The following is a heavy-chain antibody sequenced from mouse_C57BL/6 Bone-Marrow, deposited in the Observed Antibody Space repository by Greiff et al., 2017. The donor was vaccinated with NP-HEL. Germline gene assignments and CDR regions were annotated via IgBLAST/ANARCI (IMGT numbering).Heavy chain of an antibody. V-gene: IGHV5-6*01. CDR2: ISSGGSYT. CDR3: ARQELGPKYFDY. J-gene: IGHJ2*01. D-gene: IGHD4-1*01. CDR1: GFTFSSYG. Sequence: EVQRVESGGDLVKPGGSLKLSCAASGFTFSSYGMSWVRQTPDKRLEWVATISSGGSYTYYPDSVKGRFTISRANAKNTLYLQMSSLKSEDTDMYYGARQELGPKYFDYWGQGTTLTVAS.